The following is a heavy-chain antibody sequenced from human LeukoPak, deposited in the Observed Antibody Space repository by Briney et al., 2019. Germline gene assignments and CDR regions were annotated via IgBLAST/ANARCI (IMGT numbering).Heavy chain of an antibody. CDR1: GGTFSSYA. CDR3: ATVLTRAVTQSVYFDY. Sequence: ASVKVSCKASGGTFSSYAISWVLQAPGQGLEWMGGFDPEDGETIYAQKFQGRVTMTEDTSTDTAYMELSSLRSEDTAVYYCATVLTRAVTQSVYFDYWGQGTLVTVSS. V-gene: IGHV1-24*01. D-gene: IGHD4-17*01. J-gene: IGHJ4*02. CDR2: FDPEDGET.